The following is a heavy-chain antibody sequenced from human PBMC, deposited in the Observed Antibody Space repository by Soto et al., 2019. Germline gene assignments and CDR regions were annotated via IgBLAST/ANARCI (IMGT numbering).Heavy chain of an antibody. Sequence: GGSLRLSCTASGFTFGDYAMSWFRQAPGKGLEWVGFIRSKAYGGTTEYAASVKGRFTISRDDSKSIAYLQMNSLKTEDTAVYYCTRDYDFWSGYSPKQYYYYGMDVWGQGTTVTVSS. V-gene: IGHV3-49*03. CDR1: GFTFGDYA. D-gene: IGHD3-3*01. J-gene: IGHJ6*02. CDR2: IRSKAYGGTT. CDR3: TRDYDFWSGYSPKQYYYYGMDV.